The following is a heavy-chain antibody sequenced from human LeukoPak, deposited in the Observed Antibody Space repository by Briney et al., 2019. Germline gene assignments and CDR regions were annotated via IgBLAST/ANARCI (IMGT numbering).Heavy chain of an antibody. Sequence: ASVKVSCKASGYTFTSYYMHWVRQAPGQGLEWMGWINPNSGGTNYAQKFQGRVTMTRDTSISTAYMELSRLRSDDTAVYYCARTPVTTRWFDPWGQGTLVTVSS. CDR2: INPNSGGT. CDR3: ARTPVTTRWFDP. D-gene: IGHD4-11*01. CDR1: GYTFTSYY. V-gene: IGHV1-2*02. J-gene: IGHJ5*02.